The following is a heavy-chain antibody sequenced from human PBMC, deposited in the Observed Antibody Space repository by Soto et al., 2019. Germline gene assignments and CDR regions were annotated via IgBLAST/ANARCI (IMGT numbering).Heavy chain of an antibody. J-gene: IGHJ4*02. Sequence: GSGPTLVNPTQTLTLTCTLSGFSVSTSGMCVSWIRQPPGKALEWLARIDWDDDKFYNTSLKTRLTISKDTSKNQVVLTMTNMDTVDTATFYCARTPDYIVFVHWGQGILVTVSS. V-gene: IGHV2-70*17. CDR2: IDWDDDK. D-gene: IGHD4-4*01. CDR3: ARTPDYIVFVH. CDR1: GFSVSTSGMC.